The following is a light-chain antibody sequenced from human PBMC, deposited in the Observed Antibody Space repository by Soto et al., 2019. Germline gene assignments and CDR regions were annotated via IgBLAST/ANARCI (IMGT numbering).Light chain of an antibody. Sequence: DIVMTQSPDSLPVSLGERATINCKSSQSVLYSSNNKNYLAWFQQKSGQPPKLLIYWASTRESGVPDRFSGSGSGTDFTLTISSLQAEDVAVYYCQQYYSTPLTFGQGTKVEIK. V-gene: IGKV4-1*01. CDR2: WAS. J-gene: IGKJ1*01. CDR1: QSVLYSSNNKNY. CDR3: QQYYSTPLT.